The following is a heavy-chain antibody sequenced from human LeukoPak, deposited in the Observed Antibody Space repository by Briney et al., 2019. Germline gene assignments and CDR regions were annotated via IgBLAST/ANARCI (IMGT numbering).Heavy chain of an antibody. J-gene: IGHJ3*02. V-gene: IGHV3-30-3*01. CDR3: ARGQGYIDI. D-gene: IGHD6-13*01. CDR2: ISYDGSNK. CDR1: GFTFSSYT. Sequence: GGSLRLSCAASGFTFSSYTMHWVRQAPGKGLEWVAVISYDGSNKYYADSVKGRFTISRDNSKNTLYLQMNSLRAEDTAVYYCARGQGYIDIWGQGTMVTVSS.